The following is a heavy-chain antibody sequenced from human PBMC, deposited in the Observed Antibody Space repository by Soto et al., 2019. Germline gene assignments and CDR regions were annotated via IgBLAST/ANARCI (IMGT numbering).Heavy chain of an antibody. D-gene: IGHD2-8*01. CDR1: GYTFSRYG. V-gene: IGHV1-18*01. CDR2: ISGYNGDT. Sequence: QGQLVQSGPEAKKPGASVKVPCKASGYTFSRYGISWVRQAPGQGLEWMGWISGYNGDTKYAQKDQGRATMTIDTSTYTAYMELRSLTSDDTAIYYCAKNGQPPYYYYGMDVWGQGTTVTVSS. CDR3: AKNGQPPYYYYGMDV. J-gene: IGHJ6*02.